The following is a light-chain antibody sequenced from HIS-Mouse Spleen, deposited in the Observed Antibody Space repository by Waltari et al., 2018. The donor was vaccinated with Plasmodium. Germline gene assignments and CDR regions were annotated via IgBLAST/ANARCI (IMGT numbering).Light chain of an antibody. J-gene: IGLJ1*01. CDR2: EGS. Sequence: QSALTQPAPVSGSSGQSITISCPGTSSDVGSYNLVSWYQQHPGKAPKLMIYEGSKRPSGVSNRFSGSKSGNTASLTISGLQAEDEADYYCCSYAGSSTYVFGTGTKVTVL. V-gene: IGLV2-23*01. CDR1: SSDVGSYNL. CDR3: CSYAGSSTYV.